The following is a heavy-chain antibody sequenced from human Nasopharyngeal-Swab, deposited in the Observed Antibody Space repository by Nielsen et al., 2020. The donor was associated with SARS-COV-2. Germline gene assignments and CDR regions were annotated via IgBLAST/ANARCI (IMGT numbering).Heavy chain of an antibody. D-gene: IGHD6-6*01. Sequence: WIRRPPGKGLEWVAVISYDRSNKYYADSVKGRFTISRDNSKNTLYLQMNSLRAEDTAVYYCARGDSSSSTGVDYWGQGTLVTVSS. CDR2: ISYDRSNK. J-gene: IGHJ4*02. V-gene: IGHV3-30-3*01. CDR3: ARGDSSSSTGVDY.